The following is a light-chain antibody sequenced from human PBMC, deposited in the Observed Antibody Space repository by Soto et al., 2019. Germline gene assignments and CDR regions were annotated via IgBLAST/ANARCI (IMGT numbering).Light chain of an antibody. CDR1: QSISSY. V-gene: IGKV1-39*01. CDR3: QQSYSTPLT. CDR2: AAS. Sequence: DIQMTQSPSSLSASVGDRVTITCRASQSISSYLNWYQQKPGKAPKLLIYAASSLQSGVASRFSGSGSWTDFTLTNSSLQPEDFATYYCQQSYSTPLTFGGGTKVEIK. J-gene: IGKJ4*01.